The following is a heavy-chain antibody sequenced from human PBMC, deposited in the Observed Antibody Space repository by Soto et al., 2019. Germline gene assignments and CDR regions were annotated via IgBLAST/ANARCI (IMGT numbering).Heavy chain of an antibody. Sequence: PGGSLRLSCAASGFTFSSYAMHWVRQAPGKGLEWVAVISYDGSNKYYADSVKGRFTISRDNSKNTLYLQMNSLRAEDTAVYYCARDRLYGELGCSYWFDPWGQGTLVTVSS. CDR3: ARDRLYGELGCSYWFDP. CDR1: GFTFSSYA. V-gene: IGHV3-30-3*01. D-gene: IGHD3-10*01. CDR2: ISYDGSNK. J-gene: IGHJ5*02.